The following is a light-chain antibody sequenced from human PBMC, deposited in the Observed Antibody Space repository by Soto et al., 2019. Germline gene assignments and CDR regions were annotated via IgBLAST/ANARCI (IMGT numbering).Light chain of an antibody. CDR1: QRISGW. CDR3: QQYDSFSVT. CDR2: DVS. J-gene: IGKJ1*01. V-gene: IGKV1-5*01. Sequence: DIQMTHSPSTLSASLVDTVTNNCGASQRISGWLAWHQQKPGKAPKLLIYDVSALKRGVPPRFSGSGSGTEFTLTISSLQPEDFATYYCQQYDSFSVTFGQGTKVDIK.